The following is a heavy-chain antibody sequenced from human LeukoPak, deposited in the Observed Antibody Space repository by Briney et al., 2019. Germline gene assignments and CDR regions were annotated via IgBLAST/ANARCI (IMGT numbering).Heavy chain of an antibody. V-gene: IGHV3-23*01. D-gene: IGHD2-2*01. J-gene: IGHJ4*02. CDR3: SKGLLLGPYHHYYFDY. Sequence: QSGGSLRLSCAASGFTFSSYAMSWVRQAPGKGLEWVSAISGSGGSTYYADSVTGRFTISRDNTKNTLYLQMTSVTAAGTSVSYLSKGLLLGPYHHYYFDYWGQGTLVTVSS. CDR2: ISGSGGST. CDR1: GFTFSSYA.